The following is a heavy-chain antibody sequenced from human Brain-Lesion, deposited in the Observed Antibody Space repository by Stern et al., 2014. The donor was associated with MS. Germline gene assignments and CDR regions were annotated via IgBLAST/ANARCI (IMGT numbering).Heavy chain of an antibody. CDR1: GYIFTGYY. CDR2: INPNTGGT. J-gene: IGHJ6*02. V-gene: IGHV1-2*02. D-gene: IGHD3-3*01. CDR3: ARDQRGITIFGVVTDYYYLGMDV. Sequence: GQLAEPGAEVKKPGASVKGSCKTSGYIFTGYYIHWVRQAPGKGLGGMAWINPNTGGTKYAQKFQGRVTMSRDTSISTAYVELSSLTSDDTAVYYCARDQRGITIFGVVTDYYYLGMDVWGQGTTVTVSS.